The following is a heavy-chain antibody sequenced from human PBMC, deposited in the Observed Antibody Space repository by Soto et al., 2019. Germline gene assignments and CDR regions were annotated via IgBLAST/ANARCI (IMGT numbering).Heavy chain of an antibody. CDR2: NSPSNGNT. V-gene: IGHV1-18*01. D-gene: IGHD3-3*01. Sequence: QVQLVQSGAEVRKPGASVKVSCKTPGYTFINYGVAWVRQAPGQGLEYMGWNSPSNGNTYYAQNFQGRVTMTTDTSTSTAYMELRSLTSDDTAVYYCARELFTMFGVVNDLWGQGTLVTVAS. J-gene: IGHJ5*02. CDR1: GYTFINYG. CDR3: ARELFTMFGVVNDL.